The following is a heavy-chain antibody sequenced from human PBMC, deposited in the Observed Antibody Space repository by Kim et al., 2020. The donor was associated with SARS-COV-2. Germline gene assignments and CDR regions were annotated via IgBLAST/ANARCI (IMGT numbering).Heavy chain of an antibody. Sequence: FQGRVTITADKSTSTDYMELSSLRSEDTAVYYCARGGYDYVWGSYRPDFDYWGQGTLVTVSS. D-gene: IGHD3-16*02. CDR3: ARGGYDYVWGSYRPDFDY. V-gene: IGHV1-69*04. J-gene: IGHJ4*02.